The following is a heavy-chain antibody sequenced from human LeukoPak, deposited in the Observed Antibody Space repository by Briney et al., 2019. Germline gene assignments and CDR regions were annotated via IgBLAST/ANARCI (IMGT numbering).Heavy chain of an antibody. V-gene: IGHV3-74*01. CDR3: ATGYSGNGVGY. CDR1: GFTFSSYW. CDR2: ITTDGSST. J-gene: IGHJ4*02. D-gene: IGHD5-12*01. Sequence: HHGGSLRLSCAASGFTFSSYWMHWVRQPPGKGLVWVSRITTDGSSTTYADSVKGRFTVSRDNAKNTLYLQMNSLRAEDTAVYYCATGYSGNGVGYWGQGSLVTVSS.